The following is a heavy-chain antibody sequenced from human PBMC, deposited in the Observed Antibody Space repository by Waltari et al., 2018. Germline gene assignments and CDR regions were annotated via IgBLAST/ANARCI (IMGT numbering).Heavy chain of an antibody. J-gene: IGHJ4*02. CDR1: GYTFTSYA. CDR2: INTNTGNP. V-gene: IGHV7-4-1*02. Sequence: QVQLVQSGSELKKPGASVKVSCKASGYTFTSYAMNWVRQAPGQGLEWMGWINTNTGNPTYAQGFTGRFVFSLDTSVSTEYLQISSLRSEDTAVYYCASIDPPFKITMVQGGVDYWGQGTLVTVSS. D-gene: IGHD3-10*01. CDR3: ASIDPPFKITMVQGGVDY.